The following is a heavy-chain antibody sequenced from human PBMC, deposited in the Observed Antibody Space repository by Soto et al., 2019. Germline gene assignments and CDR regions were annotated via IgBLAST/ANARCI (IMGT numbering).Heavy chain of an antibody. D-gene: IGHD6-13*01. J-gene: IGHJ4*02. CDR3: ARDLGTFNPPFDY. CDR1: GYTFTSYA. CDR2: INAGNGNT. Sequence: ASVKVSCKASGYTFTSYAMHWVRQAPGQRLEWMGWINAGNGNTKYSQKFQGRVTITRDTSASTAYMELSSLRSEDTAVYYCARDLGTFNPPFDYWGQGTLVTVSS. V-gene: IGHV1-3*01.